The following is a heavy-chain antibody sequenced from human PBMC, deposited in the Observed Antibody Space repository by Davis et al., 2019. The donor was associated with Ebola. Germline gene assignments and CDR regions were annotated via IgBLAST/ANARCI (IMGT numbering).Heavy chain of an antibody. V-gene: IGHV4-59*01. CDR3: ARSWYYDSSGYFDL. D-gene: IGHD3-22*01. CDR1: GGSISSYY. J-gene: IGHJ4*02. Sequence: PSETLSLTCTVPGGSISSYYWSWIRQPPGKGLEWIGHIYSRGSATYNPSLRSRVSISIDTSRNQFSLKLTSVTAADTAVYHCARSWYYDSSGYFDLWGQGTLVTVSS. CDR2: IYSRGSA.